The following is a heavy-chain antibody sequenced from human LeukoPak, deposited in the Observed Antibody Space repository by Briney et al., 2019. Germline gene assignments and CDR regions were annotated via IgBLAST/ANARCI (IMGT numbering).Heavy chain of an antibody. CDR3: ARHRWTIEVETSLGRRLGGWFDP. V-gene: IGHV4-34*01. J-gene: IGHJ5*02. D-gene: IGHD3-16*01. Sequence: SETLSLTSAVYGGSFSGYYWTWIRQPPGKGLEWIGEINHSGMSAYDPSLKSRVIISVDTSKKQFSLKLTSVTAADTAIYYCARHRWTIEVETSLGRRLGGWFDPWGQGSLVTVSS. CDR1: GGSFSGYY. CDR2: INHSGMS.